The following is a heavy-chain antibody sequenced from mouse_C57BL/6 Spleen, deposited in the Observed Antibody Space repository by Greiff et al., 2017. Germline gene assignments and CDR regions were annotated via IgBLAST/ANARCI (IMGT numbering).Heavy chain of an antibody. CDR3: EGYDYTWFAY. CDR1: GYAFSSYW. Sequence: QVHVKQSGAELVKPGASVKISCKASGYAFSSYWMNWVKQRPGKGLEWIGQIYPGDGDTNYIGKFKGKATLTADKSSSTAYMQLSSLTSEDSAVYFCEGYDYTWFAYWGQGTLVTVSA. V-gene: IGHV1-80*01. CDR2: IYPGDGDT. J-gene: IGHJ3*01. D-gene: IGHD2-4*01.